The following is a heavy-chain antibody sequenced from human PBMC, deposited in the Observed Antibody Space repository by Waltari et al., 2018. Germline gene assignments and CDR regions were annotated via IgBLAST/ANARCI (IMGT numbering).Heavy chain of an antibody. J-gene: IGHJ4*02. CDR1: GFTFSSYE. V-gene: IGHV3-48*03. D-gene: IGHD3-22*01. Sequence: EVQLVESGGGLVQPGGSLRLSCAASGFTFSSYEMNWVRQAPGKGVEWVAHISNSGRTRYYADSVKGRFSISRDDAKNSLYLQMNSLRAEDTAVYYCAREKYYYDRAGLDYWGQGTLVTVSS. CDR2: ISNSGRTR. CDR3: AREKYYYDRAGLDY.